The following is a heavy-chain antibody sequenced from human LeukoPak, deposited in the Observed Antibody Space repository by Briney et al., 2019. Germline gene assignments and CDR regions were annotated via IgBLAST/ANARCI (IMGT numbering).Heavy chain of an antibody. J-gene: IGHJ4*02. D-gene: IGHD6-13*01. V-gene: IGHV3-7*01. CDR1: GFTFSGYW. CDR3: ARDRRIAAAGMDY. Sequence: GGSLRLSCAASGFTFSGYWMSWVRQAPGKGLEWVANIKQDGSEKYYVDSVKGRFTISRDNAKNSLYLQMNSLRAEDTAVYYCARDRRIAAAGMDYWGQGTLVTISS. CDR2: IKQDGSEK.